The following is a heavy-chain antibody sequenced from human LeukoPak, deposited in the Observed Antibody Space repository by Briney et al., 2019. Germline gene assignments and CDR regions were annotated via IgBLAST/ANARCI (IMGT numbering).Heavy chain of an antibody. V-gene: IGHV4-61*01. Sequence: SETLSLTCVVSGASISSGSHYWNWIRQSPGRGLEWIGHIYYRGTTNYTPSLKSRVTISVDTSMNQFSLRLTSVTAADTAVYFCARSFYSSGCYTPLRWFDTWGQGALVTVSS. CDR3: ARSFYSSGCYTPLRWFDT. D-gene: IGHD3-10*01. CDR1: GASISSGSHY. CDR2: IYYRGTT. J-gene: IGHJ5*02.